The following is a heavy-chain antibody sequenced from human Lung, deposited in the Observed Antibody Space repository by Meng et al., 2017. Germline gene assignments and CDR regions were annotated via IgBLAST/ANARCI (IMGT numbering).Heavy chain of an antibody. CDR2: MSFDGAQI. CDR3: ARDKPPNDV. J-gene: IGHJ2*01. V-gene: IGHV3-30*01. CDR1: GFTFNPYA. Sequence: QVVLVGSGGGVVQPGGSLRLSCAGSGFTFNPYAMHWVRQAPGKGLEWVSLMSFDGAQIYYSDSVRGRFTISRDNSKNTLYLQMNSLRAEDTAVYYCARDKPPNDVWGRGTLVTVSS.